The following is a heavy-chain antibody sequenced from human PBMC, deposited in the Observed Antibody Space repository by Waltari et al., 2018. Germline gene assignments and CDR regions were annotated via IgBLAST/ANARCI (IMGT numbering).Heavy chain of an antibody. D-gene: IGHD6-13*01. J-gene: IGHJ6*02. CDR3: ARELIAAAGLYYYYGMDV. Sequence: QLQLQESGPGLVKPSETLSLTCTVSGGSISSSSYYWGWIRQPPGKGLEWIGSIYYSGSTSYNPSLKSRVTISVDTSKNQFSLKLSSVTAADTAVYYCARELIAAAGLYYYYGMDVWGQGTTVTVSS. V-gene: IGHV4-39*07. CDR2: IYYSGST. CDR1: GGSISSSSYY.